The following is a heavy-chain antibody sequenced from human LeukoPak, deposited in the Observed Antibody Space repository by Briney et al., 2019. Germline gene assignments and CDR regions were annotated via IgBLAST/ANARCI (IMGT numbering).Heavy chain of an antibody. Sequence: GESLKISCKGAGYSFSNYWIGWVRQMPGKGLEWMGIIYPGDSDTRYSPSFQGQVTILADKSISTAYLQWSSLKASDTAMYYCARHYYDYVWGSYGIDYWGQGTLVTVSS. D-gene: IGHD3-16*01. CDR1: GYSFSNYW. J-gene: IGHJ4*02. V-gene: IGHV5-51*01. CDR3: ARHYYDYVWGSYGIDY. CDR2: IYPGDSDT.